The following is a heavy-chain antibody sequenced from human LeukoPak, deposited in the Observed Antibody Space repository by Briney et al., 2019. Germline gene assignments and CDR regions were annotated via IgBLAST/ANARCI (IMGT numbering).Heavy chain of an antibody. CDR2: ISRGGNSI. CDR3: ARELDRGYAFDI. V-gene: IGHV3-11*04. CDR1: GFSFSDYY. D-gene: IGHD3-22*01. Sequence: GESLRLSCAASGFSFSDYYMNWLRQAPGKGLEWVSSISRGGNSIYYAESVKGRFTISRDNAKNSLYLQMNSLRAADTAVYYCARELDRGYAFDIWGQGTVVTVSS. J-gene: IGHJ3*02.